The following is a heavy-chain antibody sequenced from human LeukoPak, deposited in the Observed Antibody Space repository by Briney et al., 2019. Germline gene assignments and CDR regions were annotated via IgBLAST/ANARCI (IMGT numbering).Heavy chain of an antibody. CDR1: GFTFSSYW. J-gene: IGHJ5*02. CDR3: AKAGGEYWLYNDNWFDP. Sequence: GGSLRLSCAASGFTFSSYWMRWVRQAPGKGLEWVANIKQDGSEKNYVDSVKGRFTISRDNAKNSLYLQMNSLRAEDTALYYCAKAGGEYWLYNDNWFDPWGQGTLVTVSS. V-gene: IGHV3-7*03. CDR2: IKQDGSEK. D-gene: IGHD3-16*01.